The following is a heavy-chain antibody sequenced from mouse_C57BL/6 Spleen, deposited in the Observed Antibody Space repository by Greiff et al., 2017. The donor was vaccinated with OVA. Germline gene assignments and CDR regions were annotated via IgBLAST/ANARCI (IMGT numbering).Heavy chain of an antibody. CDR3: ARSDPFDY. V-gene: IGHV1-42*01. J-gene: IGHJ2*01. CDR1: GYSFTGYY. Sequence: VQLKQSGPELVKPGASVKISCKASGYSFTGYYMNWVKQSPEKSLEWIGEINPSTGGTTYNQKLKAKATLTVDKSYSTAYMQLKSLTSEDSAVXYCARSDPFDYWGQGTTLTVSS. CDR2: INPSTGGT.